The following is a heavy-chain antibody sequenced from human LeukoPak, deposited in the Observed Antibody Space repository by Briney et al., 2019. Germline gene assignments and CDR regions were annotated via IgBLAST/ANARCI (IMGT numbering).Heavy chain of an antibody. V-gene: IGHV3-23*01. CDR1: GVTFSNYA. J-gene: IGHJ2*01. D-gene: IGHD3-16*01. CDR2: TSGNGGTT. Sequence: PGGSLRLSCAASGVTFSNYAMSWVRQAPGKGLEWVSHTSGNGGTTYYADSVKGRFTISRDNSKNTLYVQMDSLRAEDTAVYYCAKASIRSWGFFDLWGRGSLVTVSS. CDR3: AKASIRSWGFFDL.